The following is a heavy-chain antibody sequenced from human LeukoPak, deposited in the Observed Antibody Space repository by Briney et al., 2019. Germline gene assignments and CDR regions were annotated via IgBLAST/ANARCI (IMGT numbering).Heavy chain of an antibody. V-gene: IGHV5-51*01. D-gene: IGHD4-17*01. J-gene: IGHJ5*02. Sequence: GESLKISCKGSGYTFNTYWIGWVRQMPGKGLEWMGIINPSDSDTTYSPSFQGQVTISADRSISTAYLQWSSLKASDTAIYYCARLRTTRGPVTVTPSYPDSPNWFDPWGQGTLVTVSS. CDR3: ARLRTTRGPVTVTPSYPDSPNWFDP. CDR2: INPSDSDT. CDR1: GYTFNTYW.